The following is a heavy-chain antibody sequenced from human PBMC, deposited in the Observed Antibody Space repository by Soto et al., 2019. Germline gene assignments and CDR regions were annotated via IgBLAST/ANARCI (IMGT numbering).Heavy chain of an antibody. J-gene: IGHJ4*02. CDR1: GYTFTSYG. CDR3: ARDLTSGGSGWSGFDY. CDR2: ISAYNGNT. Sequence: ASVKVSCKASGYTFTSYGISWVRQSPGQGLEWMGWISAYNGNTNYAQKLQGRVTMTTDTSTSTAYMELRSLRSDDTAVYYCARDLTSGGSGWSGFDYWGQGTLVTVSS. D-gene: IGHD6-19*01. V-gene: IGHV1-18*01.